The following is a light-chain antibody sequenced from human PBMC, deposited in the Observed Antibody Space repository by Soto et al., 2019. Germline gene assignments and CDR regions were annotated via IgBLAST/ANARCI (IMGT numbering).Light chain of an antibody. J-gene: IGKJ1*01. Sequence: EIVLTQSPGTLSLSPGESAALSCRASQSISNNFLAWYQRKPGQAPRLLIYGASYRATDIPYRFSGSGSGTDFTLTITRPEPDDFAVDYCQQYGGSPPTFGQGTKVEVK. CDR3: QQYGGSPPT. V-gene: IGKV3-20*01. CDR2: GAS. CDR1: QSISNNF.